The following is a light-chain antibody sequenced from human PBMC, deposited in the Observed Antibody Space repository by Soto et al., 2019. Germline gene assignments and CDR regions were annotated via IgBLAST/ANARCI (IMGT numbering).Light chain of an antibody. Sequence: EIVLTQSPGTLSLSPGERATLSCRASQSVSSSYLAWYQQKPGQAPRILIYGASSRATGIPDRFSGSGSGTDVTLTISRLEPEDFAVYYCQQYGSSPLFGPGTKVDIK. J-gene: IGKJ3*01. CDR3: QQYGSSPL. V-gene: IGKV3-20*01. CDR2: GAS. CDR1: QSVSSSY.